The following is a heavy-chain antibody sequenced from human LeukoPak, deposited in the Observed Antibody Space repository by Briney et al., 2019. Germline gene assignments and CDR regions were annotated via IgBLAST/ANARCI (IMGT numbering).Heavy chain of an antibody. CDR2: IFTGGSA. V-gene: IGHV4-4*07. CDR3: SRGGANDL. Sequence: TSETLSLTCTVTGGPITSYYWSWIRQPAGKGLEWIGLIFTGGSASYSPSLKSRVTMSLDTSKNQFSLKLSSVTAADTAVYFCSRGGANDLWGQGTLVTVSS. CDR1: GGPITSYY. J-gene: IGHJ5*02. D-gene: IGHD4/OR15-4a*01.